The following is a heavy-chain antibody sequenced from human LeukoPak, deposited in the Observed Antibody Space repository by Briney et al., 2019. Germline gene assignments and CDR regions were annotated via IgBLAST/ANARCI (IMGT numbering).Heavy chain of an antibody. D-gene: IGHD3-16*01. CDR1: GFTFSSHW. J-gene: IGHJ3*02. CDR2: IKEDGSEK. V-gene: IGHV3-7*03. Sequence: PGGSLRLSCAGSGFTFSSHWIGWVRQAPGKGLEWVAKIKEDGSEKYYVDSVRDRFTVSRDNVKNSLFLQMNSLRVEDTATYYCARLHSAVYYGDAFDIWGQGTMVTVSS. CDR3: ARLHSAVYYGDAFDI.